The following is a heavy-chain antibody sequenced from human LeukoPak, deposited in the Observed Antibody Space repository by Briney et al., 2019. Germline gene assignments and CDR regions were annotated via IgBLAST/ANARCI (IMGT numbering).Heavy chain of an antibody. V-gene: IGHV4-59*01. J-gene: IGHJ4*02. Sequence: SETLSLTCTVSGGSISSYYWSWIRQPPGKGLEWIGYIYYSGTTDYNPSLKSRVTISVDTSNNQFSLKVISVTAADTAVYYCARGIWYDYWGQGTLVTVSS. D-gene: IGHD6-13*01. CDR3: ARGIWYDY. CDR2: IYYSGTT. CDR1: GGSISSYY.